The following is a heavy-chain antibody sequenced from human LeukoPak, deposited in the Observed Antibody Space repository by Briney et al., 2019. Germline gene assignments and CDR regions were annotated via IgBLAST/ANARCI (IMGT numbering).Heavy chain of an antibody. CDR3: TSLAVAGTPFDY. D-gene: IGHD6-19*01. V-gene: IGHV3-73*01. CDR2: IRSKANSYAT. Sequence: AGGSPRLSCAASGFTFSGSAMHWVRQASGKGLEWVGRIRSKANSYATAYAASVKGRFTISRDDSKNTAYLQMNSLKTEDTAVYYCTSLAVAGTPFDYWGQGTLVTVSS. J-gene: IGHJ4*02. CDR1: GFTFSGSA.